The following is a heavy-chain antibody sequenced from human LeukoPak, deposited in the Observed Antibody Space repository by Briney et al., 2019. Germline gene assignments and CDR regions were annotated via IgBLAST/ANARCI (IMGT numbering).Heavy chain of an antibody. Sequence: GGSLRLSCAASGFTFSTYWMHWVRQAPGKGLVWVSRINSDGSSTTYADSVKGRFTISRDNSKNTLYLQINSLRGEDTAVYYCAKGSKEVLFTRNHYMDVWGKGTTVTSSS. V-gene: IGHV3-74*01. J-gene: IGHJ6*03. CDR2: INSDGSST. CDR3: AKGSKEVLFTRNHYMDV. CDR1: GFTFSTYW. D-gene: IGHD1-14*01.